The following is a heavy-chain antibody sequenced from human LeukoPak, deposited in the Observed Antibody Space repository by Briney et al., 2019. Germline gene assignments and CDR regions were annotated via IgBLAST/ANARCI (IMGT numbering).Heavy chain of an antibody. V-gene: IGHV4-59*01. Sequence: SETLSLTCTVSGGSISSYDWSWIRQPPGKGLEWIGYLYDTGITNYNPSLKSRVTISVDTSKNQFSLKLSSVTAADTAVYYCARGTVRDGYNFNYWGQGTLVTVSS. CDR3: ARGTVRDGYNFNY. D-gene: IGHD5-24*01. J-gene: IGHJ4*02. CDR1: GGSISSYD. CDR2: LYDTGIT.